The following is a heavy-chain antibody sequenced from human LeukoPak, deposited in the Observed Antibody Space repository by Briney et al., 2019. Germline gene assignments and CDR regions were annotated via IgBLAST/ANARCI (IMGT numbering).Heavy chain of an antibody. Sequence: SETLSLTCTVSGGSISSYYWSWIRQPAGKGLEWIGRIHTSGSTDYNPSFKSRVTMSVDTSKNQFSQKVRSVTAADTAVYYCAREGSATARPFVSNDYWGQGTLVTVSS. CDR3: AREGSATARPFVSNDY. J-gene: IGHJ4*02. CDR2: IHTSGST. D-gene: IGHD6-6*01. CDR1: GGSISSYY. V-gene: IGHV4-4*07.